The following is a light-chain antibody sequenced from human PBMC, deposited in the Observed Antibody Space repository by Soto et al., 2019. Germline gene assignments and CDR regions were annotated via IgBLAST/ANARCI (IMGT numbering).Light chain of an antibody. J-gene: IGKJ1*01. Sequence: DIQMTQSPSSLSAVVGDRVTITCRASRGIGDRLAWFQQKPGKAPQFLIQTASNLQSGVPSGFSGSGSGTEFILSINSLQTEDIETYYCLKVSSFKRTFGPGTKV. CDR2: TAS. V-gene: IGKV1-12*01. CDR1: RGIGDR. CDR3: LKVSSFKRT.